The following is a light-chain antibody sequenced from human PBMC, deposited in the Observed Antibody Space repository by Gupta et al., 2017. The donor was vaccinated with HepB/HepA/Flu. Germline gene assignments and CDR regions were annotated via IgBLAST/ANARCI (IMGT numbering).Light chain of an antibody. CDR3: AAWDDSLSVV. V-gene: IGLV1-47*01. Sequence: QSVLTQPPSASGTPGQRVTISCSGSSSNIGSNYVYWYQHLPGTAPNLLIYRNKQRPSGVPDRFSGSKSGTSASLAISGLRSEDEADYYCAAWDDSLSVVFGGGTKLTVL. J-gene: IGLJ2*01. CDR1: SSNIGSNY. CDR2: RNK.